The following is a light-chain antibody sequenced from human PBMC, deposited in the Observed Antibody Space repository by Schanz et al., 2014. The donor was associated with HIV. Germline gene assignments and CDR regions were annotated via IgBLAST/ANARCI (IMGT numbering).Light chain of an antibody. Sequence: ELVMTQSPATLSVSPGERATLSCRASQSVGSDLAWYQQKPGQAPRLLIYGASTRATGIPARFSGSGSGREFTLTISSLQSEDFAVYYCQQYNNWPWTFGEGTKVEI. V-gene: IGKV3-15*01. J-gene: IGKJ1*01. CDR3: QQYNNWPWT. CDR2: GAS. CDR1: QSVGSD.